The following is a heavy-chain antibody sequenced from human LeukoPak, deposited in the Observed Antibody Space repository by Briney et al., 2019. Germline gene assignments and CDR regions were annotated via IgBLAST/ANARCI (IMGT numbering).Heavy chain of an antibody. Sequence: GRSLRLSCAPSGFTFSSYAIHWVRQAPGKGLEWVAVISYDGSNKYYADSVKGRFTISRDHSKNTLYLQMNSLRAEDTAVYYCAKDQIKGRYSYGYMIDYWSQGTLVTVSS. CDR3: AKDQIKGRYSYGYMIDY. CDR2: ISYDGSNK. V-gene: IGHV3-30-3*01. CDR1: GFTFSSYA. J-gene: IGHJ4*02. D-gene: IGHD5-18*01.